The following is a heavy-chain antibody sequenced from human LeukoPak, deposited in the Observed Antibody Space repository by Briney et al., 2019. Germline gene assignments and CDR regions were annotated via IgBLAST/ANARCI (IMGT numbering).Heavy chain of an antibody. D-gene: IGHD2-15*01. CDR1: GGSFSGYY. Sequence: SETLSLTCAVYGGSFSGYYWSWIRQPPGKGLEWIGEINHSGSTNYNPSLKSRVTISVDTSKNQFSLKLSSVAAADTAVYYCARDIRAAASYFDYWGQGTLVTVSS. V-gene: IGHV4-34*01. J-gene: IGHJ4*02. CDR3: ARDIRAAASYFDY. CDR2: INHSGST.